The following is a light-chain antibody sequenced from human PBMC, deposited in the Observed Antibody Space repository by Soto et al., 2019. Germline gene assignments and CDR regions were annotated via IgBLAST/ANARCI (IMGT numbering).Light chain of an antibody. Sequence: EIVLTQSPGTLSLSPEERATLSCRASQSVSSSYLAWYQQKLGQAPRLLIYGASSRATGIPDRFTGSGSGTDFTLTISRLEPEDFAVYYCQQFGTSGYTFGQGTKLEIK. V-gene: IGKV3-20*01. CDR2: GAS. CDR1: QSVSSSY. CDR3: QQFGTSGYT. J-gene: IGKJ2*01.